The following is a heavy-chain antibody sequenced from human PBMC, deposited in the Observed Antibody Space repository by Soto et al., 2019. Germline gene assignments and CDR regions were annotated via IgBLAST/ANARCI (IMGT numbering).Heavy chain of an antibody. CDR2: IYYSGST. D-gene: IGHD5-12*01. J-gene: IGHJ5*02. V-gene: IGHV4-39*01. Sequence: SETLSLTCTVSGGSISSSTYYWGWIRQPPGKGLEWVGSIYYSGSTYYNPSLKSRVTISVDTSKNQFSLKLNSVTAADTAVYYCARHTITLNWFDPWGQGTLVTVS. CDR3: ARHTITLNWFDP. CDR1: GGSISSSTYY.